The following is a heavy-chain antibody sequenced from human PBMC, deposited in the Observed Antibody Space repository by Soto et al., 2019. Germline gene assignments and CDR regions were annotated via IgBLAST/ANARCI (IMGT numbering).Heavy chain of an antibody. CDR1: GDTFNSYV. J-gene: IGHJ4*02. Sequence: QVQLVQTGAEVKRPGSSVKVSCESSGDTFNSYVISWVRQAPGQGLEWMGGIIPIIGVTHYAQKFQGRVTISALRSTGTAYMELTNLGFEDTALYYCARESLGAKGADHWVQGTLVTVSS. D-gene: IGHD3-16*01. CDR3: ARESLGAKGADH. V-gene: IGHV1-69*17. CDR2: IIPIIGVT.